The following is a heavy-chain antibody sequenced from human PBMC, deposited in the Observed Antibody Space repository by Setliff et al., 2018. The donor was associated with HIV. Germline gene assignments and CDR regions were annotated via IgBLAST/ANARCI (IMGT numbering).Heavy chain of an antibody. CDR1: GFTFSTYA. CDR2: IGGSGVST. V-gene: IGHV3-23*01. D-gene: IGHD3-10*01. CDR3: VRTIGNWGPGNH. J-gene: IGHJ5*02. Sequence: GGSLRLSCATSGFTFSTYAMNWVRQAPGKGLEWVSVIGGSGVSTYYAESVKGRFIIPRDNSMNTLYLEMNSLRVEDTAVYYCVRTIGNWGPGNHWGQGTLVTVSS.